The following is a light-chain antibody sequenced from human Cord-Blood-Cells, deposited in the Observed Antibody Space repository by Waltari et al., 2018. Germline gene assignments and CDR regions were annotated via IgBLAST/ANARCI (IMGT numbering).Light chain of an antibody. V-gene: IGKV3-15*01. CDR3: QQYNNWPPYT. J-gene: IGKJ2*01. CDR2: GSS. CDR1: QSVSRN. Sequence: EIVMTQSPATLSVSPGERATLSCRASQSVSRNLAWYQPKPGQAPRLLIYGSSTRATVIPARFSGSGSGTEFTLTISSLQSEDFAVYYCQQYNNWPPYTFGQGTKLEIK.